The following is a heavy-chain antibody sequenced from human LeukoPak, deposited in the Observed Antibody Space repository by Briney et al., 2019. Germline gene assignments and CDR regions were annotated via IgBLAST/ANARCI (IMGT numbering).Heavy chain of an antibody. CDR3: ARGLHGDYGYFDY. CDR1: GGTFSSYA. CDR2: VIPMFATA. V-gene: IGHV1-69*13. D-gene: IGHD4-17*01. Sequence: GASVKVPFKASGGTFSSYAISWVRQAPGQGLEWMGGVIPMFATANYAPKFQDRVTITADESTSTAYMELRSLRSEDTAVYHCARGLHGDYGYFDYWGQGTLVTVSS. J-gene: IGHJ4*02.